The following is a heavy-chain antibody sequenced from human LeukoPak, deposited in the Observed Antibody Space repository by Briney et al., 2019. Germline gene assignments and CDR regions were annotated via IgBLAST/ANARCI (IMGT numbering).Heavy chain of an antibody. CDR1: GFTFDDYA. CDR3: AKGAEYSSSSPFDY. CDR2: ISWNSGSI. V-gene: IGHV3-9*03. D-gene: IGHD6-6*01. J-gene: IGHJ4*02. Sequence: GRSLRLSCAASGFTFDDYAMHSVRQAPRHRLEWVSGISWNSGSIGYAESVKGRFTISRDNAKNSLYLQMNSLRAEDMALYYCAKGAEYSSSSPFDYWGQGTLVTVSS.